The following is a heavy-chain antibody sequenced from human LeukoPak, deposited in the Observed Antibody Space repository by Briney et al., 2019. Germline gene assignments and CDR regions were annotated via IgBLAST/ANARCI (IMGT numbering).Heavy chain of an antibody. Sequence: SETLSLTCAVYGGSFSGYYWSWIRQPPGKGLEWIGEINHSGSTNYNPSLKSRVTISVDTSKNQFSLKLSSVTAADTAVYYCARGVWLSRYFFDYWGQGTLVTVSS. V-gene: IGHV4-34*01. CDR3: ARGVWLSRYFFDY. J-gene: IGHJ4*02. D-gene: IGHD3-9*01. CDR2: INHSGST. CDR1: GGSFSGYY.